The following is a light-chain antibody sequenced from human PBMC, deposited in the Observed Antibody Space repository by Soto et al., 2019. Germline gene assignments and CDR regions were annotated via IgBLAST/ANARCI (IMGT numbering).Light chain of an antibody. CDR3: SSYTSSNNWV. J-gene: IGLJ3*02. Sequence: QSALTQPASVSGSPGQSIAISCTGTSSDIGGYNHVSWYQQHPGKAPKLMIYEVSDRPSGVSDRFSASKSGNTASLAISGLQAEDEADYYCSSYTSSNNWVFGGGIKLTVL. CDR2: EVS. CDR1: SSDIGGYNH. V-gene: IGLV2-14*01.